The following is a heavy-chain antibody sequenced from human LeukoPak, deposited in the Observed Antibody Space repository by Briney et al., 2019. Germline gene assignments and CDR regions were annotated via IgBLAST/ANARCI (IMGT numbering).Heavy chain of an antibody. D-gene: IGHD3-9*01. J-gene: IGHJ5*02. CDR2: INHSGST. Sequence: PSETLSLTCAVYGGSFSGYYWSWIRQPPGKGLEWIGEINHSGSTNYNPSLKSRVTISVDTSKNQFSLKLSSVTAADTAVYYCARGLRYSTGFDPWGQGTLVTVSS. V-gene: IGHV4-34*01. CDR1: GGSFSGYY. CDR3: ARGLRYSTGFDP.